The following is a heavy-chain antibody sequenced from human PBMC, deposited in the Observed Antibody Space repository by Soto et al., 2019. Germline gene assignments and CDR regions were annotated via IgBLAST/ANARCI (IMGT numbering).Heavy chain of an antibody. CDR3: ASTEMATRIDY. CDR1: GYTFTSYY. J-gene: IGHJ4*02. Sequence: QVQLVQSGAEVKKPGASVKVSCKASGYTFTSYYMHWVRQAPGQGLEWMGIINPSGGSTSYAQKFQGRVTMTRDTSTSTVYMELSSLRSEDTAVYYCASTEMATRIDYWGQGTLVTVSS. V-gene: IGHV1-46*03. D-gene: IGHD5-12*01. CDR2: INPSGGST.